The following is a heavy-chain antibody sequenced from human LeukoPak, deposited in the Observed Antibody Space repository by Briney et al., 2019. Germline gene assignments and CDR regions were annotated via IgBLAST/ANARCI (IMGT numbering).Heavy chain of an antibody. D-gene: IGHD3-9*01. CDR2: IVPLAGLA. Sequence: SVKVSCTASGGTFSRHPITWVRQAPGQGLERMGGIVPLAGLANHAEKFQGRVAITADESTNTVYMELNSLRPDDTAVYYCARVGPDYDLLTGYYSYYGMDVWGKGTTLTVSS. V-gene: IGHV1-69*10. J-gene: IGHJ6*04. CDR3: ARVGPDYDLLTGYYSYYGMDV. CDR1: GGTFSRHP.